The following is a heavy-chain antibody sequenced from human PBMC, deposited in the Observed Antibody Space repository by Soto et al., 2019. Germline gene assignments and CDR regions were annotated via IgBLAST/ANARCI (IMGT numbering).Heavy chain of an antibody. J-gene: IGHJ6*03. D-gene: IGHD3-10*01. CDR3: ARDGGAGYYYYMDV. Sequence: GGSLRLSCAASGFTFSSYAMHWVRQAPGKGLEWVAVISYDGSNKYYADSVKGRFTISRDNSKNTLYLQMNSLRAEDTAVYYCARDGGAGYYYYMDVWGKGTTVTVSS. V-gene: IGHV3-30-3*01. CDR1: GFTFSSYA. CDR2: ISYDGSNK.